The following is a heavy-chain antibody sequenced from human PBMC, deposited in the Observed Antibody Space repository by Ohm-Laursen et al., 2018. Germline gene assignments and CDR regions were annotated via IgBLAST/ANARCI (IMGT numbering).Heavy chain of an antibody. CDR3: ARGPTIMITFGGVFSSSGYYVY. D-gene: IGHD3-16*01. Sequence: SLRLSCSASGFTLSSYDMNWVRQAPGKGLEWISYISETSSHIYDADSMRGRFTAARGNAKNSLYLQMNSLRAEDTAVYYCARGPTIMITFGGVFSSSGYYVYWGQGTLVTVSS. CDR2: ISETSSHI. J-gene: IGHJ4*02. CDR1: GFTLSSYD. V-gene: IGHV3-21*01.